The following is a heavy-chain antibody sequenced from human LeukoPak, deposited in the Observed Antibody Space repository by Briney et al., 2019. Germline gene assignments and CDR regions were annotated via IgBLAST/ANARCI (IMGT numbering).Heavy chain of an antibody. J-gene: IGHJ4*02. CDR1: GFSFNHAW. CDR2: IKSKTDGGAT. CDR3: IWVGATHAFDY. V-gene: IGHV3-15*01. D-gene: IGHD3-16*01. Sequence: GGSLRLSCAASGFSFNHAWMSWVRQAPGKGLVWVGRIKSKTDGGATDYAAPVKGRLTISRDDSKNTLYVQMNSLKTEDTAVYYCIWVGATHAFDYWGQGTLVTVSS.